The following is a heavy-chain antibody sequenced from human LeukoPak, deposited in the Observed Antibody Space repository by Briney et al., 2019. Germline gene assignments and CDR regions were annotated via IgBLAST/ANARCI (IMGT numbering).Heavy chain of an antibody. V-gene: IGHV3-23*01. CDR2: ISGSGGST. J-gene: IGHJ4*02. CDR1: GFTFSSYA. D-gene: IGHD2-21*02. Sequence: PGGSLRLSCAASGFTFSSYAMSWVRQAPGKGLEWVSAISGSGGSTCYADSVKGRYTISRDNSKNTLYLQMNSLRAGDTAVYYCAKQGRVVVTAIDYWGQGTLVTVSS. CDR3: AKQGRVVVTAIDY.